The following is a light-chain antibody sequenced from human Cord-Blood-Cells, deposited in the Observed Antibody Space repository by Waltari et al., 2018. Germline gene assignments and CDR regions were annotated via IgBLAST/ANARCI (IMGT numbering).Light chain of an antibody. CDR1: SSDVVRYNL. CDR3: CSYAGSSTYV. CDR2: EVS. J-gene: IGLJ1*01. Sequence: QSALTQPASVSGSPGQSITLSCTGTSSDVVRYNLVSWYQQNPAKAPKLMIYEVSKPPSGVSNRFADSKSGNTSSLTISGLQAEDESDYYCCSYAGSSTYVFGTGTKVTVL. V-gene: IGLV2-23*02.